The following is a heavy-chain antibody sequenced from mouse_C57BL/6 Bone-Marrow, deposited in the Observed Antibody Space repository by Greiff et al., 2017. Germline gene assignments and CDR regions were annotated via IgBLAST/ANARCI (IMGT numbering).Heavy chain of an antibody. CDR2: ISSGGSYT. CDR1: GFTFSSYG. J-gene: IGHJ3*01. V-gene: IGHV5-6*01. CDR3: ARLQTGTAWFAY. D-gene: IGHD4-1*01. Sequence: EVKLVESGGDLVKPGGSLKLSCAASGFTFSSYGMSWVRQTPDKRLEWVATISSGGSYTYYPDSVKGRFTISRDNAKNTLYLQMSSLKSEDTAMYYCARLQTGTAWFAYWCRGTLVTVSA.